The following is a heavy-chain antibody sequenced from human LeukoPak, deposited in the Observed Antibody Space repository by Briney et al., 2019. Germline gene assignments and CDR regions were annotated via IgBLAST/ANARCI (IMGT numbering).Heavy chain of an antibody. Sequence: SETLSLTCTVSGDSITSGSYYWSWIRQPAGKGLEWIGRIYASGISNYNPSLKSRVTMSIDTSKNQFSLNLGSVTATDAAIYYCAREFDSWGQGTLVTVSS. CDR2: IYASGIS. CDR3: AREFDS. V-gene: IGHV4-61*02. CDR1: GDSITSGSYY. J-gene: IGHJ4*02.